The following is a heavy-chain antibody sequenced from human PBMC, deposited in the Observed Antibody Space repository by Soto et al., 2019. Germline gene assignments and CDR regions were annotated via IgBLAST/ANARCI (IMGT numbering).Heavy chain of an antibody. CDR2: ISYDGSNK. J-gene: IGHJ4*02. D-gene: IGHD5-12*01. V-gene: IGHV3-30*04. Sequence: QVQLVESGGGVVQPGRSLRLSCAASGFTFSIYAMHWVRQAPGKGLEWVTVISYDGSNKYYADSVKGRFTISRDNSKNTLYLQMNSLRAEDTAVYYCAKDQQHWIVATIWGPFDYWGQGTLVTVSS. CDR3: AKDQQHWIVATIWGPFDY. CDR1: GFTFSIYA.